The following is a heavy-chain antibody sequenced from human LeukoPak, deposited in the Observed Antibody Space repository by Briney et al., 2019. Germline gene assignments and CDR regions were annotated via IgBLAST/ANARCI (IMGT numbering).Heavy chain of an antibody. J-gene: IGHJ4*02. Sequence: GGSLRLSCAASGFTFSSSWMTWVRQAPGKGLEWVANMKQDGSEKYYVDSVKGRFTISRDNAKNSLYLQMDSPRAEDTAVYYCARPGSTWRFDYWGQGTLVTVSS. CDR3: ARPGSTWRFDY. CDR2: MKQDGSEK. CDR1: GFTFSSSW. V-gene: IGHV3-7*01. D-gene: IGHD2-2*01.